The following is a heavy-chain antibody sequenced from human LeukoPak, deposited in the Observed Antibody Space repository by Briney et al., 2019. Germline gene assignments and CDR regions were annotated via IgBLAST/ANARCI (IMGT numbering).Heavy chain of an antibody. J-gene: IGHJ4*02. Sequence: ASEKISCKASGYTFTGYYMHWVRQAPGQGIEWMGWINPNSGGTNYAQKFQGRVTMTEDTSTDTAYMELSTLRSEDAAVYYCALGQFGTSDYWGQGTLVTVSS. V-gene: IGHV1-2*02. D-gene: IGHD3-10*01. CDR2: INPNSGGT. CDR3: ALGQFGTSDY. CDR1: GYTFTGYY.